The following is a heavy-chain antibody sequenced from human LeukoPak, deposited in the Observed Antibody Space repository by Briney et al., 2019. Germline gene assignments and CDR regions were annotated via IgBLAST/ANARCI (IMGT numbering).Heavy chain of an antibody. CDR3: ARAPAGCGGTCSFDY. CDR2: IYSSGRA. D-gene: IGHD2-15*01. J-gene: IGHJ4*02. V-gene: IGHV4-4*07. Sequence: SETLSLTCTVYGASMSNSFWSWIRQPAGKGLEWIGRIYSSGRANYNPSLKSRVTLSIDTSNNQFSLKLTSVTAADTALYYCARAPAGCGGTCSFDYWGQGTLVTVSS. CDR1: GASMSNSF.